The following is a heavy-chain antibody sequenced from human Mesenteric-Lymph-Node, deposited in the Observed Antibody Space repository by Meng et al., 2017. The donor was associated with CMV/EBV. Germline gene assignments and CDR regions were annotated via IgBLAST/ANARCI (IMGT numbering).Heavy chain of an antibody. CDR2: IYNSGST. CDR3: ARDHGSIAVQAWGQYFQH. V-gene: IGHV4-59*01. D-gene: IGHD6-19*01. Sequence: SETLSLTCTVSGGSISSYYWSWIRQPPKKGLEWIGYIYNSGSTNYNPSLKSRVTISVDTSKNQFSLKLTSVTAADTAVYYCARDHGSIAVQAWGQYFQHWGQGTLVTVSS. CDR1: GGSISSYY. J-gene: IGHJ1*01.